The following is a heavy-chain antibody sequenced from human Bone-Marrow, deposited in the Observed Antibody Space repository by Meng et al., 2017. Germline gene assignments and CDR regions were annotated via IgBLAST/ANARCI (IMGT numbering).Heavy chain of an antibody. CDR1: GFTFSSYA. D-gene: IGHD3-10*01. J-gene: IGHJ4*02. CDR2: ISYDGSNK. V-gene: IGHV3-30*01. Sequence: QVPSVESGGGVVQPGRSLRLSCAASGFTFSSYAMHWVRQAPGKGLEWVAVISYDGSNKYYADSVKGRFTISRDNSKNTLYLQMNSLRAEDTAVYYCARFDYYGSGSYDSAYWGQGTLVTVSS. CDR3: ARFDYYGSGSYDSAY.